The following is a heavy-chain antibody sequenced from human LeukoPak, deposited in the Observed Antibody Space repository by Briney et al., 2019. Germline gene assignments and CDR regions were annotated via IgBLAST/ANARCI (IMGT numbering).Heavy chain of an antibody. CDR2: IRYDGSNK. CDR3: AKEGGPWLLEN. CDR1: GFTFSSYG. D-gene: IGHD5-12*01. Sequence: GGSLRLSCAASGFTFSSYGMHWVRQAPGKGLEWVAFIRYDGSNKYYADSVKGRFTIPRDNSKTTLYLQVNSLRPQDTAVYYVAKEGGPWLLENWGQGTLVTVSS. V-gene: IGHV3-30*02. J-gene: IGHJ4*02.